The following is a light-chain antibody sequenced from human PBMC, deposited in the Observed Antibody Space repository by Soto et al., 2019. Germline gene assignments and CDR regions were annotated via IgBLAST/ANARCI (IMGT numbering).Light chain of an antibody. CDR1: QSVSSY. Sequence: EIVLTQSPATLSLSPGERATLSCRASQSVSSYLAWYQQKPGQAPRLLIYDASNRATGMPARFSGSESGTDFNLTISSLEPEYFAVYYCQKSSNWPPGLTFGGGTKVEIK. CDR2: DAS. J-gene: IGKJ4*01. CDR3: QKSSNWPPGLT. V-gene: IGKV3-11*01.